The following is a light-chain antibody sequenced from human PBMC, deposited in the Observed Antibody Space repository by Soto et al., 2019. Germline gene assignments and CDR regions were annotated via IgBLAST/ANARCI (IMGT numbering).Light chain of an antibody. V-gene: IGKV1-27*01. CDR1: QGISTY. Sequence: DIQMTQSPSSLSASVGDRVTITCRASQGISTYLVWYQQKPGTVPKLLIFAASTLQSGVPSRFSGSGSGTDFTLTISSLQPEDVATYYCQNYNGAPWTFVQGTKVEMK. CDR3: QNYNGAPWT. CDR2: AAS. J-gene: IGKJ1*01.